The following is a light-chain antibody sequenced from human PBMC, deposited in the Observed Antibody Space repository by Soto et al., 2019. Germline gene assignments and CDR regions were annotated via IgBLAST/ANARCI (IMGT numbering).Light chain of an antibody. CDR2: DVS. CDR3: SSFTTYNTRV. V-gene: IGLV2-14*01. Sequence: QSALTQPASVSGSPGQSITISCTGTSSDVGGYNYVSWYQQHPGKAPKLMIYDVSNRPSGVSNRFSGSKSGNTASLTISGLQADDEADYYCSSFTTYNTRVFGTGTKLTVL. J-gene: IGLJ1*01. CDR1: SSDVGGYNY.